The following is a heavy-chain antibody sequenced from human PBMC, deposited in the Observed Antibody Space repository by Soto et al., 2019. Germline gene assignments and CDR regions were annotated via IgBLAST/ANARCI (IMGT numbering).Heavy chain of an antibody. CDR3: TTGSVEGV. V-gene: IGHV3-15*07. J-gene: IGHJ6*02. CDR1: GFTFINAW. CDR2: IKTKTHGETT. D-gene: IGHD2-15*01. Sequence: EVQLVESGGGLVKPGGSLTLSCAASGFTFINAWMNWVRQAPGKGLEWVGRIKTKTHGETTDYAAPVKVRFTISRDDSKYTLYLQMSSLKADDTAVYYCTTGSVEGVWGQGTTVTVSS.